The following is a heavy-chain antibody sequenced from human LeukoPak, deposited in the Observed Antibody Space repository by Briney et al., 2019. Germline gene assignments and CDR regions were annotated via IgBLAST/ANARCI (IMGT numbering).Heavy chain of an antibody. CDR1: GFTFSSYE. CDR2: ISSSGSTI. CDR3: ARGRYHGMDV. V-gene: IGHV3-48*03. Sequence: QPGGSLRLSCAASGFTFSSYEMNWVRQAPGKGLEWVSYISSSGSTIYYADSVKGRFIISRDNAKNSLYLQMNSLRAEDTAVYYCARGRYHGMDVWGQGTTVTVSS. J-gene: IGHJ6*02.